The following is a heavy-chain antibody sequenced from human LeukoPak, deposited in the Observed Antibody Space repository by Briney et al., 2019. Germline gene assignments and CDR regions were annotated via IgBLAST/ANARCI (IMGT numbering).Heavy chain of an antibody. CDR2: INHSGST. CDR1: GGSISSYY. CDR3: ARADSGWLNFDY. D-gene: IGHD6-19*01. V-gene: IGHV4-34*01. Sequence: KPSETLSLTCTVSGGSISSYYWSWIRQPPGKGLEWIGEINHSGSTNYNPSLKSRVTISVDTSKNQFSLKLSSVTAADTAVYYCARADSGWLNFDYWGQGTLVTVSS. J-gene: IGHJ4*02.